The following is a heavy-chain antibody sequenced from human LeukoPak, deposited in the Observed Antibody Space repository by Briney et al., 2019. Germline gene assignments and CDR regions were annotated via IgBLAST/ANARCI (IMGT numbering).Heavy chain of an antibody. CDR2: IYYSGST. CDR3: ARALGGYYYDSSGYQIVSFDY. V-gene: IGHV4-31*03. CDR1: GGSFSSGGYY. D-gene: IGHD3-22*01. Sequence: PSETLSLTCTVSGGSFSSGGYYWSWIRQHPGKGLEWIGYIYYSGSTYYNPSLKSRVTISVDTSKNQFSLKLSSVTAADTAVYYCARALGGYYYDSSGYQIVSFDYWGQGTLVTVSS. J-gene: IGHJ4*02.